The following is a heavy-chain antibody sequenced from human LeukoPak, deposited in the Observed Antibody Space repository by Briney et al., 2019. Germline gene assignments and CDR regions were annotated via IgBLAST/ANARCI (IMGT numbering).Heavy chain of an antibody. V-gene: IGHV1-24*01. CDR1: GYTLTELS. D-gene: IGHD3-22*01. J-gene: IGHJ4*02. Sequence: ASVKVSCKVSGYTLTELSMHWVRQAPGKGLEWMGGFDPEDGETIYAQKFQGRVTMTEDTSTDTAYMELSSLRSEDTAVYYCATISYYYDSSGHREFDYWGQGTLVTVSS. CDR2: FDPEDGET. CDR3: ATISYYYDSSGHREFDY.